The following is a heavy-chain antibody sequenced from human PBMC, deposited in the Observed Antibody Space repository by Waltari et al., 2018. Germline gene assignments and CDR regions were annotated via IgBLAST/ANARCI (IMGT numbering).Heavy chain of an antibody. CDR1: GGSISSSSYY. CDR2: IYYSGST. J-gene: IGHJ4*02. V-gene: IGHV4-39*01. Sequence: QLQLQESGPGLVKPSETLSLTCTVSGGSISSSSYYWGWIRQPPGKGLEGIGSIYYSGSTDYNPALKSGVTISVDTSKNQFSLKLSSVTAADTAVYYCARSFYDSHDYWGQGTLVTVSS. D-gene: IGHD3-22*01. CDR3: ARSFYDSHDY.